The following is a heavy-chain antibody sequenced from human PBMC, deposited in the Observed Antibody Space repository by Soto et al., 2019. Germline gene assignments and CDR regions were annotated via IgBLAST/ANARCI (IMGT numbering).Heavy chain of an antibody. CDR3: ARPPTASLDAFEI. CDR1: GGSISISTYY. CDR2: IYYSGST. J-gene: IGHJ3*02. V-gene: IGHV4-39*01. Sequence: SETLSLTCTVSGGSISISTYYWGWIRQPPGKGLEWIGSIYYSGSTYYNPSLKSRVTISVDTSKNQFSLNLNSVTATDTAVYYCARPPTASLDAFEIWGQGTMVTVSS.